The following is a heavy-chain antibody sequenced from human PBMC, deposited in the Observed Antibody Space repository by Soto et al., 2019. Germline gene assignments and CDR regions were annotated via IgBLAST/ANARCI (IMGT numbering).Heavy chain of an antibody. CDR3: AKRPLKFEGSYFDY. Sequence: EVQVLDSGGGLVQPGGSLRLSCAASGFTVTNYPMAWVRQAPAKGLEWVSTISGRGGSTFYADSVKGRFTISRDNSKNTVYLHMNSLRVEDTGVYYCAKRPLKFEGSYFDYWGQGTLVTVSS. D-gene: IGHD3-10*01. J-gene: IGHJ4*02. CDR2: ISGRGGST. V-gene: IGHV3-23*01. CDR1: GFTVTNYP.